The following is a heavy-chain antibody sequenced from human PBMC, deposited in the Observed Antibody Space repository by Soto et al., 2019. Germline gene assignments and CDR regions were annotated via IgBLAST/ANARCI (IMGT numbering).Heavy chain of an antibody. CDR3: ARHAPESSSGDAFDI. CDR1: GGSISSSSYY. CDR2: IYYSGST. V-gene: IGHV4-39*01. J-gene: IGHJ3*02. D-gene: IGHD6-19*01. Sequence: PSETLSLTCTVSGGSISSSSYYWGWIRQPPGKGLEWIGSIYYSGSTYYNPSLKSRVTISVDTSKNQFSLKLSSVTAADTAVYYCARHAPESSSGDAFDIWGQGTMVTVSS.